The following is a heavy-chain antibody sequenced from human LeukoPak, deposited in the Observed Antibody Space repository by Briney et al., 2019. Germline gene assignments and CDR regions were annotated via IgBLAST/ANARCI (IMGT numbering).Heavy chain of an antibody. J-gene: IGHJ4*02. D-gene: IGHD3-10*01. CDR3: ARRVVRGVKVYFDY. Sequence: MNPNSGNTGYAQKFQGRVTITRNTSISTAYMELSSLRSEDTAVYYCARRVVRGVKVYFDYWGQGTLVTVSS. V-gene: IGHV1-8*01. CDR2: MNPNSGNT.